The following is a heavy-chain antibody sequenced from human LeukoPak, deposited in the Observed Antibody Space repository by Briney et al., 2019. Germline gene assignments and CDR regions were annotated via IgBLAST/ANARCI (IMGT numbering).Heavy chain of an antibody. V-gene: IGHV3-21*01. D-gene: IGHD5-18*01. CDR2: ISSSSYYI. J-gene: IGHJ4*02. CDR1: GFTFSSYS. CDR3: ASGYGDPAYSYGLAYFDY. Sequence: GGSLRLSCAASGFTFSSYSMNWVRQAPGKGLEWVSSISSSSYYIYYADSVKGRFTISRDNAKNSLYLQMNSLRAEDTAVYYCASGYGDPAYSYGLAYFDYWGQGTLVTVSS.